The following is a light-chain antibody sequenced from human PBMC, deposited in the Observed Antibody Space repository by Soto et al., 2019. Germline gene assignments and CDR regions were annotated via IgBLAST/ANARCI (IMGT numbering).Light chain of an antibody. J-gene: IGLJ1*01. CDR3: AAWDDSLPGYV. Sequence: QSVRTQDPSASGTPGQRVTISCSGSISNIGINTVNWYQHPPVTAPQLLIYGTDQRPSGVPDRFSASKSGTSASLAITGLQSEDEADYYCAAWDDSLPGYVFGSGTKVTVL. CDR1: ISNIGINT. V-gene: IGLV1-44*01. CDR2: GTD.